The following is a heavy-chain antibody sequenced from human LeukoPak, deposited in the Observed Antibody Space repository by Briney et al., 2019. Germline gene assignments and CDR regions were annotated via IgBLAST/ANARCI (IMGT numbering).Heavy chain of an antibody. V-gene: IGHV3-23*01. CDR2: ISGSGGST. J-gene: IGHJ3*02. CDR1: GFTFSSYA. Sequence: PGGSLRLSCAASGFTFSSYAMSWVRQAPGKGLEWVSAISGSGGSTYYADSVKGRFTISRDNSKNTLYLQMNSLRAEDTAVYYCAKGVPSTYYDFWSGYKLHAFDIWGQGTMVTVSS. CDR3: AKGVPSTYYDFWSGYKLHAFDI. D-gene: IGHD3-3*01.